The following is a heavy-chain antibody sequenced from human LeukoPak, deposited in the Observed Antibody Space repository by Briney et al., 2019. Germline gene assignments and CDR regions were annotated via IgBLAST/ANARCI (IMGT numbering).Heavy chain of an antibody. V-gene: IGHV3-33*06. CDR3: TKDMIPGNGEYDAFDM. CDR1: GFTFSSYG. D-gene: IGHD3-22*01. J-gene: IGHJ3*02. Sequence: PGGSLRLSCAASGFTFSSYGMHWVRQAPGKGLEWVAVIWYDGSNKYYADSVKGRSTISRDDSKSTLYLQMNGLRAEDTAIYYCTKDMIPGNGEYDAFDMWGQGTIVSVSS. CDR2: IWYDGSNK.